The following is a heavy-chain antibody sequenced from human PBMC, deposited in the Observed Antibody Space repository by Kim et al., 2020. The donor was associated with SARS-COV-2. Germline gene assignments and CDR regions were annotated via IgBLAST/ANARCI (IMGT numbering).Heavy chain of an antibody. V-gene: IGHV3-NL1*01. CDR2: IDGSRGTGI. D-gene: IGHD7-27*01. Sequence: GGSLRLSCAASGFSFSVYGMHWVRQAPGKGLEWVSVIDGSRGTGIFYAASVRGRFTISRDNSQNTLYLQMNSRRDEATAVYYCTKWDWGTGDVALFYWG. CDR1: GFSFSVYG. J-gene: IGHJ4*01. CDR3: TKWDWGTGDVALFY.